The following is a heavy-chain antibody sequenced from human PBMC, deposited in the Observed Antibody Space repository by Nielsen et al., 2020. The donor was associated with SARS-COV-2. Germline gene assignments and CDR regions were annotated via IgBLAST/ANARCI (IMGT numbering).Heavy chain of an antibody. V-gene: IGHV1-18*01. J-gene: IGHJ5*02. CDR2: ISSHTGDT. CDR1: GYTFISFG. Sequence: ASVKVSCKASGYTFISFGINWVRQAPGQGLEWVGWISSHTGDTNYAQKFQGRVTMTTDKPTTTAHMELRSLRSDDTAVYYCTRGNYYDDGWFDPWGQGTLVTVSS. D-gene: IGHD3-22*01. CDR3: TRGNYYDDGWFDP.